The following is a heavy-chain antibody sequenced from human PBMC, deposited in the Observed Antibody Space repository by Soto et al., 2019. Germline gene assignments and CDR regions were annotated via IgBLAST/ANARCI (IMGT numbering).Heavy chain of an antibody. CDR2: ISSSGSTI. Sequence: GGSLRLSCAASGFTFSSYEMNWVRQAPGKGLEWVSYISSSGSTIYYADSVKGRFTISRDNAKNSLYLQMNSLRAEDTAFYYCARDLSHGGGYDYWGQGTLVTVSS. CDR3: ARDLSHGGGYDY. J-gene: IGHJ4*02. D-gene: IGHD5-12*01. V-gene: IGHV3-48*03. CDR1: GFTFSSYE.